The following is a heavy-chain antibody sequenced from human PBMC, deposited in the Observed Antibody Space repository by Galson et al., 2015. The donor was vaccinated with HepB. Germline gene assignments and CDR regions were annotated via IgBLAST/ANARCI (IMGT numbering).Heavy chain of an antibody. CDR1: GYSFARYW. J-gene: IGHJ4*02. CDR2: IDPGDSET. V-gene: IGHV5-51*03. CDR3: ARLSGCSGGTCYEFDY. D-gene: IGHD2-15*01. Sequence: QSGAEVKKPGESLKISCTGSGYSFARYWIGWVRQMPGKGLEWMGIIDPGDSETRYSPSFQGQATISVDKSINTAYLQWSTLKASDTAMYYCARLSGCSGGTCYEFDYWGQGTLVTVSS.